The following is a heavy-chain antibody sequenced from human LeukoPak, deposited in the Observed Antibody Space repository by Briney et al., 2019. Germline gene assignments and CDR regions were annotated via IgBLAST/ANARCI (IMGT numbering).Heavy chain of an antibody. J-gene: IGHJ4*02. V-gene: IGHV4-30-4*08. CDR1: GDSINSDGYY. Sequence: SETLSLTCTVSGDSINSDGYYWHWPRQSPGKGLEWIVFISYSETTHYPPPLKRRVTISADASRNQLSLTSPSVTAEDTAVYFCAGKRITVATSRPDYWGQGTLVTVSP. CDR2: ISYSETT. CDR3: AGKRITVATSRPDY. D-gene: IGHD3-16*01.